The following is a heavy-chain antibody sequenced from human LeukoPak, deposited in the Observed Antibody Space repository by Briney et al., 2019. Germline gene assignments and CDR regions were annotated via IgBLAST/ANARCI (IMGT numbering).Heavy chain of an antibody. J-gene: IGHJ4*02. CDR3: ARATAIIRY. CDR2: IHYTGST. Sequence: SETLSLTCTVSGGSISSYYWSWIRQPPGKGLEWIGYIHYTGSTNYNPSLKSRVTISVDTSKNQFSLKLSSVTAADTAVYYCARATAIIRYWGQGTLVTVS. CDR1: GGSISSYY. D-gene: IGHD2-2*02. V-gene: IGHV4-59*12.